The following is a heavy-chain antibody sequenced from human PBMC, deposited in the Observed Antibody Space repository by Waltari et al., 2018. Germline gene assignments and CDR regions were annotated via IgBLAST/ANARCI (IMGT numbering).Heavy chain of an antibody. CDR3: ARRGSYYVEAFDI. V-gene: IGHV4-39*01. J-gene: IGHJ3*02. CDR1: GGSISSSSYY. CDR2: IYYSGST. Sequence: QLQLQESGPGLVKPSETLSLTCTVSGGSISSSSYYWGWIRQPPGKGLEWIGSIYYSGSTYYNPSLKSRVTISVDTSKNQFSLKLSSVTAADTAVYYCARRGSYYVEAFDIWGQGIMVTVSS. D-gene: IGHD1-26*01.